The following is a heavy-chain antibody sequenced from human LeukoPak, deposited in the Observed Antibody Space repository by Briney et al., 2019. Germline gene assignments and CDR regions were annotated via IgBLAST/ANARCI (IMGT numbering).Heavy chain of an antibody. J-gene: IGHJ4*02. V-gene: IGHV1-18*01. D-gene: IGHD4-17*01. CDR2: ISAYNGNT. CDR1: GYTFTSYG. Sequence: ASVKVSCKASGYTFTSYGISWVRQAPGQGLEWMGWISAYNGNTNYAQKLQGRVTMTTDTSTSTAYTELRSLRSDDTAVYYCARDYGDYSWYFDYWGQGTLVTVSS. CDR3: ARDYGDYSWYFDY.